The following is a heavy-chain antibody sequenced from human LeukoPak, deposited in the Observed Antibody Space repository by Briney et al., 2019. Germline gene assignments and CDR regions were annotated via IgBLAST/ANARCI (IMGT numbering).Heavy chain of an antibody. CDR2: MNPNNGNT. CDR1: GYTFTSYD. D-gene: IGHD6-13*01. Sequence: ASVKVSCKASGYTFTSYDINWVRQASGQGLEWMGWMNPNNGNTGYAQKFQGRVTMTRSTSISTAYMELSSLRSEDTAVYYCARLASSSWPLYYYYGMDVWGQGTTVTVSS. J-gene: IGHJ6*02. CDR3: ARLASSSWPLYYYYGMDV. V-gene: IGHV1-8*01.